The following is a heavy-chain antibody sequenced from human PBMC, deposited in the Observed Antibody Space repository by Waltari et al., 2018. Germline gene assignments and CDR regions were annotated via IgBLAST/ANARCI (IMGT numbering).Heavy chain of an antibody. CDR2: ISAYNGNI. Sequence: QVQLVQSGAEVKKPGASVKVSCKASGSTFADFGISWVRQAPGQGLEWVGWISAYNGNIKHAEKVQGRVTLITDTSTNTAYMELRSLRPDDTAVYYCARGHDFWSGSHYWGQGTLVTVSS. J-gene: IGHJ4*02. V-gene: IGHV1-18*01. CDR3: ARGHDFWSGSHY. D-gene: IGHD3-3*01. CDR1: GSTFADFG.